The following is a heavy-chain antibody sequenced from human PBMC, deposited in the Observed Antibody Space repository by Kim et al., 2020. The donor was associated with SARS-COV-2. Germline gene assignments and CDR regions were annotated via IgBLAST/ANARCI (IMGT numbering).Heavy chain of an antibody. V-gene: IGHV3-30*07. J-gene: IGHJ6*02. Sequence: KGRFTISRDNSKNTLYLQMNSLRTEDTAVYYCARDRDDTVVVPAAGGMDVWGQGTTVTVSS. CDR3: ARDRDDTVVVPAAGGMDV. D-gene: IGHD2-2*01.